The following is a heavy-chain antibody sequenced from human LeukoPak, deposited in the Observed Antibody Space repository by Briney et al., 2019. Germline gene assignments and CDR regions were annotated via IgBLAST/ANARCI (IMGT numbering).Heavy chain of an antibody. J-gene: IGHJ4*02. Sequence: GGSLRLSCAASGFTVSSNYMSWLRQAPGKGLEWVSVIYSGGSTYYADSVKGRFTISRDNSKNTLYLQMNSLRAEDTDVYYCARVGRYYDILTGYFPSIFDYWGQGTLVTVSS. V-gene: IGHV3-66*02. CDR3: ARVGRYYDILTGYFPSIFDY. CDR2: IYSGGST. D-gene: IGHD3-9*01. CDR1: GFTVSSNY.